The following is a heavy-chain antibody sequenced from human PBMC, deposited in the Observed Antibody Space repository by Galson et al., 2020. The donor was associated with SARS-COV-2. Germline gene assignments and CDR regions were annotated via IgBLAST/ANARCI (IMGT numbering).Heavy chain of an antibody. Sequence: VSVNVSCKASGYTFTGYYMHWVRQAPGQGLEWMGWINPNSGGTNYAQKFQGRVTMTRDTSISTAYMELSRLRSDDTAVYYCASPYDGAFDAFDIWGQGTMVTVSS. J-gene: IGHJ3*02. CDR2: INPNSGGT. V-gene: IGHV1-2*02. CDR1: GYTFTGYY. D-gene: IGHD1-26*01. CDR3: ASPYDGAFDAFDI.